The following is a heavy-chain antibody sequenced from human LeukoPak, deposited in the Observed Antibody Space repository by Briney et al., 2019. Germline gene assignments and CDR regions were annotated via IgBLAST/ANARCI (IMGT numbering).Heavy chain of an antibody. Sequence: PGGSLRLSCAASGFTFSSYDMHWVRQATGKGLEWVSAIGTAGDTYYPGSVKGRFTISRENAKNSLYLQMNSLRAGDTAVYYCARGRYDYGGKGHLYYFDYWGQGTLVTVSS. CDR1: GFTFSSYD. J-gene: IGHJ4*02. CDR2: IGTAGDT. CDR3: ARGRYDYGGKGHLYYFDY. V-gene: IGHV3-13*01. D-gene: IGHD4-23*01.